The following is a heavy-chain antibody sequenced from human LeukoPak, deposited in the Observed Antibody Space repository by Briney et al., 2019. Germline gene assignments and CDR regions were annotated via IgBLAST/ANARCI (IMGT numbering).Heavy chain of an antibody. CDR1: GFTVNSSY. J-gene: IGHJ4*02. CDR2: SYSGGST. Sequence: GGSLRLSCAASGFTVNSSYMSWVRQAPGKGLEWVSVSYSGGSTYYADSVKGRFTISRDNSKNTLYLQMNSLRAEDTAVYYCARGLGFGNDYWGQGTLVTVSS. CDR3: ARGLGFGNDY. D-gene: IGHD3-10*01. V-gene: IGHV3-53*01.